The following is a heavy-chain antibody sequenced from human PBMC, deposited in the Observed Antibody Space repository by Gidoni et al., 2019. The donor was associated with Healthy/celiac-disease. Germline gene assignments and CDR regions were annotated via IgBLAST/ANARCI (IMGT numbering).Heavy chain of an antibody. J-gene: IGHJ4*02. CDR3: ARDGVGATMVY. V-gene: IGHV3-48*02. Sequence: EVQLVESGGGLVQPGGSLRLSCAASGFTFSSYSMNWVRQAPGKGLEWVSYISSSSSTIYYADSVKGRFTISRDNAKNPLYLQMNSLRDEDTAVYYCARDGVGATMVYWGQGTLVTVSS. CDR2: ISSSSSTI. CDR1: GFTFSSYS. D-gene: IGHD1-26*01.